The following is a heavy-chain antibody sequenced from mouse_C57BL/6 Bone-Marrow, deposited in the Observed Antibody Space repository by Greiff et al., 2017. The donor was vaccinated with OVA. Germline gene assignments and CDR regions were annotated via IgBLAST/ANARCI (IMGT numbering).Heavy chain of an antibody. CDR3: ARIAGDYGYDSWFAY. Sequence: QVTLKECGPGILQPSQTLSLTCSFSGFSLSTFGMGVGWIRQPSGKGLEWLAHIWWDDDKYYNPALKSRLTISKDTSKNQVFLQIANVDTADTATYYCARIAGDYGYDSWFAYWGQGTLVTVSA. CDR2: IWWDDDK. CDR1: GFSLSTFGMG. J-gene: IGHJ3*01. D-gene: IGHD2-2*01. V-gene: IGHV8-8*01.